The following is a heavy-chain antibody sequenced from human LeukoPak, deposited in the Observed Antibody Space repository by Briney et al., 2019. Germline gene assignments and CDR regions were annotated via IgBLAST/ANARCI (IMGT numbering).Heavy chain of an antibody. D-gene: IGHD2-21*01. CDR2: IYSGGGT. CDR3: ARGADCGSDCSSRRRDFDY. J-gene: IGHJ4*02. CDR1: GFNVNTNY. Sequence: GGSLRLSRAPSGFNVNTNYMTWVRQAPGKGLEWASIIYSGGGTYYADSVQVRFTISRDNSKNTLYLQMNSLRSEDTAVYYCARGADCGSDCSSRRRDFDYWGQGTLVTVSS. V-gene: IGHV3-66*02.